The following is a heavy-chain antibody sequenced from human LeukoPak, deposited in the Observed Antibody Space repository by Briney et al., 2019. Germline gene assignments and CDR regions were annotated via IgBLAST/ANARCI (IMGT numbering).Heavy chain of an antibody. V-gene: IGHV3-30*18. CDR3: AKRLQLDGPGSYYNYYYYYGMDV. Sequence: GGSLRLSCAASGFTFSSYGMHWVRQAPGKGLEWVAVISYDGSNKYYADSVKGRFTISRDNSKNTLYLQMNSLRAEDTAVYYCAKRLQLDGPGSYYNYYYYYGMDVWGQGTTVTVSS. CDR1: GFTFSSYG. J-gene: IGHJ6*02. CDR2: ISYDGSNK. D-gene: IGHD3-10*01.